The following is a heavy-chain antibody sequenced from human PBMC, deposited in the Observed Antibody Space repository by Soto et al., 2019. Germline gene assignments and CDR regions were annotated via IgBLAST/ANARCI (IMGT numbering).Heavy chain of an antibody. V-gene: IGHV4-59*08. D-gene: IGHD5-12*01. CDR2: IYYSGST. J-gene: IGHJ4*02. CDR3: VACAYGHRFFHS. CDR1: GGSISSYY. Sequence: SETLSLTCTVSGGSISSYYWSWIRQPPGKGLEWIGYIYYSGSTNYNPSLKSRLTISVDTSKNQFFLKLNAVTAADTAVYYCVACAYGHRFFHSWGQGPLVTVSS.